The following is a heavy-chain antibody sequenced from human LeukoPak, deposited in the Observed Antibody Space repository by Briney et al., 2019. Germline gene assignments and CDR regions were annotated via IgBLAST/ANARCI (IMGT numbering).Heavy chain of an antibody. CDR1: GGTFSSYP. CDR3: ARDGRYYGSGYYYYMDV. D-gene: IGHD3-10*01. Sequence: SVKVSCKASGGTFSSYPISWVRQAPGQGLEWMGGIIPIFGTANYAQKFQGRVTITADKSTSTAYMELSSLRSEDTAVYYCARDGRYYGSGYYYYMDVWGKGTTVTVSS. CDR2: IIPIFGTA. J-gene: IGHJ6*03. V-gene: IGHV1-69*06.